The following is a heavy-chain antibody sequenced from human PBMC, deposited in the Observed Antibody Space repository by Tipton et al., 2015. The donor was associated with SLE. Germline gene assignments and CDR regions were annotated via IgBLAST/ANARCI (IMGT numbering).Heavy chain of an antibody. D-gene: IGHD6-19*01. CDR1: GGSIGSGTYY. Sequence: TLSLTCTVSGGSIGSGTYYWGWIRQSPGKGLEWIGTIYYSGRTYYKSSLRSRVTISVDTSKNQFSLKLSSVTAADTAVYYCARHSDSGWYYFDYWGQGTLVTVSS. CDR2: IYYSGRT. J-gene: IGHJ4*02. V-gene: IGHV4-39*01. CDR3: ARHSDSGWYYFDY.